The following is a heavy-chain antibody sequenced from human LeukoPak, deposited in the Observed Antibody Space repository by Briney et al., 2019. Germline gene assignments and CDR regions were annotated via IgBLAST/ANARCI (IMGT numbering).Heavy chain of an antibody. CDR2: IRQDGNEK. CDR1: QFTFRSHW. D-gene: IGHD1-26*01. V-gene: IGHV3-7*03. Sequence: PGGSPRLSCAASQFTFRSHWMSWVRQAPGKGLEWLANIRQDGNEKNYVDSVKGRFTISRDNAKNSLYLQLNNLRAEDTAIYYCARDKIVGATYLDYWGQGALVTVSS. J-gene: IGHJ4*02. CDR3: ARDKIVGATYLDY.